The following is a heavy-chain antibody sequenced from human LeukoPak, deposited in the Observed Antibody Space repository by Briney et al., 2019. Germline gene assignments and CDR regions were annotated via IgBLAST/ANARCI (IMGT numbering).Heavy chain of an antibody. CDR1: GFTFSSYS. CDR3: ARETIAARRVYYYMDV. D-gene: IGHD6-6*01. Sequence: GGSLRLSCAASGFTFSSYSMNWVRQAPGKGLEWVSSISSSSSYIYYADSVKGRFTISRDNAKNSLYLQMNSLRAEDTAVYYCARETIAARRVYYYMDVWGKGTTVTVSS. J-gene: IGHJ6*03. V-gene: IGHV3-21*01. CDR2: ISSSSSYI.